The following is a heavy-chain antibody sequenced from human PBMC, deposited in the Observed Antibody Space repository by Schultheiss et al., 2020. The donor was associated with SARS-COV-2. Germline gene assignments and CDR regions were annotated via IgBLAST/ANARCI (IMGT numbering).Heavy chain of an antibody. V-gene: IGHV3-48*02. CDR1: GFTFSSYA. CDR2: IRSTSSAI. CDR3: ARDGGYGLDY. D-gene: IGHD5-12*01. J-gene: IGHJ4*02. Sequence: GGSLRLSCAASGFTFSSYAMHWVRQAPGKGLEWVSYIRSTSSAIYYADSVKGRYTISRDNDMKSLYLQMNSLRDEDTAVYYCARDGGYGLDYWGQGTLVTVSS.